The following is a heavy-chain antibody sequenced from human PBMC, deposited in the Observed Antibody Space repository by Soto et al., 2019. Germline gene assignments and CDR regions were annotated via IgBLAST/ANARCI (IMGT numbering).Heavy chain of an antibody. J-gene: IGHJ4*02. Sequence: QVQLVQSGAEVKKPGSSVKVSCKASGGTFSSYAISWVRQAPGQGLEWMGGIIPIFGTANYAQKFQGRVTITADESTSTSYNEMSSLRSEDTAVYDGARASRYCSGGSGYCLPGIDYWGQGTLVTVSS. CDR2: IIPIFGTA. CDR1: GGTFSSYA. D-gene: IGHD2-15*01. CDR3: ARASRYCSGGSGYCLPGIDY. V-gene: IGHV1-69*12.